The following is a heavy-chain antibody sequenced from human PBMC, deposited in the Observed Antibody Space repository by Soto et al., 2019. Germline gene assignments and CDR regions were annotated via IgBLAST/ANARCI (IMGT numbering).Heavy chain of an antibody. J-gene: IGHJ4*02. CDR3: ARDEFPPYGSSSKVFGS. Sequence: KTSETLSLTCTVSGGSISGFYWNWIRQPPGKGLEWIGCLYYSGTANFNPSLKSRVATSVDPSRRQFSLRLSSVTIADTAVYFCARDEFPPYGSSSKVFGSWGRGTLVTVSS. D-gene: IGHD2-15*01. CDR1: GGSISGFY. V-gene: IGHV4-59*13. CDR2: LYYSGTA.